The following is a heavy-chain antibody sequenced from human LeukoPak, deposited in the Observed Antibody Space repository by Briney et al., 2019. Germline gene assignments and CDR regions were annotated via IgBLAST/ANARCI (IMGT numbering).Heavy chain of an antibody. Sequence: PSETLSLTCTVSGDSISNFYWSWIRQPAGKGLEWIGRIYTSGSTNYNPSLKSRVTMSVDTSKNQFSLKLSSVTAADTAVYYCARDVVAAPGTWDYWGQGTLVTVSS. CDR1: GDSISNFY. CDR2: IYTSGST. D-gene: IGHD6-13*01. J-gene: IGHJ4*02. V-gene: IGHV4-4*07. CDR3: ARDVVAAPGTWDY.